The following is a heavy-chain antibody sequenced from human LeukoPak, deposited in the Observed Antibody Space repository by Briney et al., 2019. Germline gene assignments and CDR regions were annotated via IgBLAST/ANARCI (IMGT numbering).Heavy chain of an antibody. CDR1: GGSFSGYY. CDR3: ARGVGATGSYNWFDP. CDR2: INHSGST. V-gene: IGHV4-34*01. Sequence: PPETLPLTCAVYGGSFSGYYWSWIRQPPGKGLEWIGEINHSGSTNYNPSLKSRVTISVDTSKNQFSLKLSSVTAADTAVYYCARGVGATGSYNWFDPWGQGTLVTVSS. J-gene: IGHJ5*02. D-gene: IGHD1-26*01.